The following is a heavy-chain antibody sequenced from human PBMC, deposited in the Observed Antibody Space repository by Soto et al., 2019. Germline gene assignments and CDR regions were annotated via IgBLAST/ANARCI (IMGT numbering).Heavy chain of an antibody. Sequence: SETLSLTCTVSGASISGSSYCCGWIRQPPRTRLEWIGAIYYTGSTYYSPSLKSRVTVSVDTSENQFSLQLSTVTAADTAVYYCATTPYDFWSGYYPRYFDYWGLGTLVTVSS. V-gene: IGHV4-39*01. CDR3: ATTPYDFWSGYYPRYFDY. CDR1: GASISGSSYC. CDR2: IYYTGST. D-gene: IGHD3-3*01. J-gene: IGHJ4*02.